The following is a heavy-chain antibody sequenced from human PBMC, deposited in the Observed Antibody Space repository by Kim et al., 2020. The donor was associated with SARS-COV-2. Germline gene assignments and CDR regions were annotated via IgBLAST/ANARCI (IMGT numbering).Heavy chain of an antibody. CDR2: LYSGGTT. J-gene: IGHJ4*02. CDR3: AKDQKGGGYSHFDY. Sequence: GGSLRLAYTPSGFTVASNHMAWVRQAPGKGLEWVSVLYSGGTTNYADSVKGRFTISRDFSENILYLQMDDLRVEDTALYYCAKDQKGGGYSHFDYWGQGTLVTVSS. D-gene: IGHD5-12*01. V-gene: IGHV3-53*01. CDR1: GFTVASNH.